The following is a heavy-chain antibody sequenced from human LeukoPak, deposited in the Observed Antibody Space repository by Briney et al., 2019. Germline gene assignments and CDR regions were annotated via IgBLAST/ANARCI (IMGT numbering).Heavy chain of an antibody. CDR2: IYYSGST. CDR1: GGSISSSSYY. D-gene: IGHD5-24*01. CDR3: ARTPTKNYWYFDL. V-gene: IGHV4-39*07. J-gene: IGHJ2*01. Sequence: SETLSLTCTVSGGSISSSSYYWGWIRQPPGKGLEWIGSIYYSGSTYYNPSLKSRVTISVDTSKNQFSLKLSSVTAADTAVYYCARTPTKNYWYFDLWGRGTLVTVSS.